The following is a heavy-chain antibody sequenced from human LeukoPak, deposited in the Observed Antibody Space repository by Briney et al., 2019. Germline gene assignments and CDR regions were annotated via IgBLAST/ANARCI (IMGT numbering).Heavy chain of an antibody. V-gene: IGHV1-24*01. J-gene: IGHJ4*02. Sequence: ASVKVSCKVSGYTLTELSMHWVRQAPGKGLERMGGFDPEDGETIYAQKFQGRVTMTEDTSTDTAYMELSSLRSEDTAVYYCATGPPPLAYCGGDCYSGLFDYWGQGTLVTVSS. CDR1: GYTLTELS. D-gene: IGHD2-21*02. CDR3: ATGPPPLAYCGGDCYSGLFDY. CDR2: FDPEDGET.